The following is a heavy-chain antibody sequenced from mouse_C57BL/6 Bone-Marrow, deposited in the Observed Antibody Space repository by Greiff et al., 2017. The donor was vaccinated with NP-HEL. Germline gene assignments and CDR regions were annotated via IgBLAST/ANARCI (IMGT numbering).Heavy chain of an antibody. CDR1: GYTFTSYW. D-gene: IGHD3-2*02. J-gene: IGHJ3*01. CDR3: ARRLRQLRLRKAY. CDR2: IYPGSGST. Sequence: QVQLQQPGAELVKPGASVKMSCKASGYTFTSYWITWVKQRPGQGLEWIGDIYPGSGSTNYNVKFKSKATLTVDTSSSTAYMQLSSLTSEDSAVYYCARRLRQLRLRKAYWGQGTLVTVSA. V-gene: IGHV1-55*01.